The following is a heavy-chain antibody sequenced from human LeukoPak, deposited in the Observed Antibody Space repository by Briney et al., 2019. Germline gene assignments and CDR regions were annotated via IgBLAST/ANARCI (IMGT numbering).Heavy chain of an antibody. CDR1: GYTFTGYF. CDR2: MNPNSGNT. CDR3: AREGGNY. J-gene: IGHJ4*02. D-gene: IGHD3-16*01. Sequence: ASVKVSCKASGYTFTGYFMHWVRQAPGQGLEWMGWMNPNSGNTGYAQKFQGRVTMTRNTSISTAYMELSSLRSEDTAVYYCAREGGNYWGQGTLVTVSS. V-gene: IGHV1-8*02.